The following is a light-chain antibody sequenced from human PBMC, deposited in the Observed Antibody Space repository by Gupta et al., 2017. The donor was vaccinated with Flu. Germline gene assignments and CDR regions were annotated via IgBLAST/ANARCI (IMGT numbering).Light chain of an antibody. CDR2: FAS. J-gene: IGKJ2*01. Sequence: SSLSASVGDRVTISCRASQSINTSLNWYQQKPGEAPKLLISFASNLLSGVPSRFSGSGSGTDFTLTISGLQPEDFATYFCQQSDTAPRYTFGQGTKVDI. CDR3: QQSDTAPRYT. CDR1: QSINTS. V-gene: IGKV1-39*01.